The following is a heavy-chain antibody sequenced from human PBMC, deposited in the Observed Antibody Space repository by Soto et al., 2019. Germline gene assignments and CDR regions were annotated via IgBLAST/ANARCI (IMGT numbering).Heavy chain of an antibody. CDR2: IIPIFGTA. CDR1: GGTFSSYA. CDR3: ARMVTAAGTKAGWFDP. V-gene: IGHV1-69*12. J-gene: IGHJ5*02. D-gene: IGHD6-13*01. Sequence: QVQLVQSGAEVKKPGSSVKVSCKASGGTFSSYAISWVRQAPGQGLEWMGGIIPIFGTANYAQKFQGRVPITADESTSTAYKELSSLRSEDTAVYYCARMVTAAGTKAGWFDPWGQGTLVTVSS.